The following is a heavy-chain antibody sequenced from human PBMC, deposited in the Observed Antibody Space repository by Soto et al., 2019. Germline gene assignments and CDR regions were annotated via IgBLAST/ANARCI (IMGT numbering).Heavy chain of an antibody. V-gene: IGHV4-34*01. Sequence: QVQLQQWGAGLLKPSETLSLTCAVYGGSFSGYYWSWIRQPPGKGLEWIGEINHSGSTNYNPSLKSRVTISVDTSKHQFALELSSVPAADAAVYYCARGPRLAARRGGGGYYFDYWGQGTLVTVSS. J-gene: IGHJ4*02. D-gene: IGHD6-6*01. CDR1: GGSFSGYY. CDR2: INHSGST. CDR3: ARGPRLAARRGGGGYYFDY.